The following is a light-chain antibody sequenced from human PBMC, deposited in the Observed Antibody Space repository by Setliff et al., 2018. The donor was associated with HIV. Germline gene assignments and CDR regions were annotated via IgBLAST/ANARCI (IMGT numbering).Light chain of an antibody. V-gene: IGKV4-1*01. J-gene: IGKJ3*01. CDR1: QSVLYSSNNKNY. CDR2: WAS. CDR3: CSYAGSYTYG. Sequence: DIVMTQSPDSLAVSLGERATINCKSSQSVLYSSNNKNYLAWYQQKPGQPPKLLIYWASTRESGVPDRFSGSGSGTDFTLTISSLQAEDVAVYYCCSYAGSYTYGFGTGT.